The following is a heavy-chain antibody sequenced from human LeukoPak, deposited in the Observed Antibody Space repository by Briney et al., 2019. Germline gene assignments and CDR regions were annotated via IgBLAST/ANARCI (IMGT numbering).Heavy chain of an antibody. CDR3: AKDRSLWY. D-gene: IGHD1-26*01. V-gene: IGHV3-48*01. Sequence: PGGSLRLSCAASGFTFSGYSMNWVRQTPGKGLEWVSYISSSSSTIYYADSVKGRFTISRDNAKNSLYLQMNSLRAEDTAVYYCAKDRSLWYWGQGTLVTVSS. CDR2: ISSSSSTI. J-gene: IGHJ4*02. CDR1: GFTFSGYS.